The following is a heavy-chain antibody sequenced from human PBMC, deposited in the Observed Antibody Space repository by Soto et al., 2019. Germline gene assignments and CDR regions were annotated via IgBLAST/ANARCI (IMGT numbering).Heavy chain of an antibody. CDR2: IWYDGSNK. D-gene: IGHD2-2*02. CDR3: ARSLCSSTSCYRGDAFDI. Sequence: GGSLRLSCAASGFTFSSYGMHWVRQAPGKGLGWVAVIWYDGSNKYYADSVKGRFTISRDNSKNTRYLQMNSLRAEDTAVYYCARSLCSSTSCYRGDAFDIWGQGTMVPVS. V-gene: IGHV3-33*01. CDR1: GFTFSSYG. J-gene: IGHJ3*02.